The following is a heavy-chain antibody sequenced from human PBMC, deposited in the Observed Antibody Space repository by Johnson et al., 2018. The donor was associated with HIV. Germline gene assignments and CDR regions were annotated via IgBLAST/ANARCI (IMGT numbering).Heavy chain of an antibody. Sequence: QVQLVEIGGGLIQPGGSLRLSCAASGFTFSDYYMSWIRQAPGNGLEWVSFISSLGGSIYFADSVTGRFTISRDNSKNTLYLQLDNLRPEDTAVYYCAKGVTIFGVDMHDGFDIWGQGTMVTVSS. D-gene: IGHD3-3*01. V-gene: IGHV3-11*04. CDR3: AKGVTIFGVDMHDGFDI. J-gene: IGHJ3*02. CDR1: GFTFSDYY. CDR2: ISSLGGSI.